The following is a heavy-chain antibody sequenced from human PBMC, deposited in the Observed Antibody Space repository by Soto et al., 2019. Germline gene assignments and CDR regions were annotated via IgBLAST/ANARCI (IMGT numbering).Heavy chain of an antibody. D-gene: IGHD2-15*01. CDR2: IFSNNER. CDR1: GFSLTTGRMG. Sequence: QVTLKESGPVLVKATETLTLTCTISGFSLTTGRMGVSWIRQPPGKALEWVAHIFSNNERSYSTSLQSRLSISDDTSKSQVVLTMTDVDPVDTATYFCARLVADSSWYYYVLDVWGQGALVIVSS. CDR3: ARLVADSSWYYYVLDV. V-gene: IGHV2-26*03. J-gene: IGHJ6*02.